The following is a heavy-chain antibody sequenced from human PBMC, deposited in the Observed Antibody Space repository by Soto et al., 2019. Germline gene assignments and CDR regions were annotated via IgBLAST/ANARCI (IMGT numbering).Heavy chain of an antibody. CDR3: ACTAMAMGY. J-gene: IGHJ4*02. V-gene: IGHV3-30-3*01. CDR1: GYTFSSYA. CDR2: ISYDGSSK. D-gene: IGHD5-18*01. Sequence: LRLSCAASGYTFSSYAMHWVRQAPGKGLEWVAVISYDGSSKYYADSVKGRFTISRDNSKNTLYLQMNSLRAEDTAVYYCACTAMAMGYWGQGTLVTVSS.